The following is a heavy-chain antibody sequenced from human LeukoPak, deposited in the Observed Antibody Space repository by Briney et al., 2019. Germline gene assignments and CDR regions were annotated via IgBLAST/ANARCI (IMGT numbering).Heavy chain of an antibody. CDR2: IYYSGST. J-gene: IGHJ4*02. V-gene: IGHV4-59*08. D-gene: IGHD5-12*01. CDR1: GGSISSYY. CDR3: ARRVYSGTAFDY. Sequence: SETLSLTCTVSGGSISSYYWSWIRQPPGKGLEWIGYIYYSGSTNYNPSLKSRVTISVDTSKNQFSLKLSSVTAADTAVYYCARRVYSGTAFDYWGQGTLVTVSS.